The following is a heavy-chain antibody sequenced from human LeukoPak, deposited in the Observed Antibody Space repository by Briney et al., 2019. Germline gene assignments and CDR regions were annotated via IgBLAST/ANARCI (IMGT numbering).Heavy chain of an antibody. CDR3: ARTTNLYSGSSFDY. V-gene: IGHV1-2*02. CDR2: INPNSGGT. J-gene: IGHJ4*02. Sequence: ASVKVSCKASGYTFTGYYMHWVRQAPGQGLEWMGWINPNSGGTNYAQKFQGRVTMTRDTSISTAYMELSRLRPDDTAVYYCARTTNLYSGSSFDYWGQGTLVTVSS. D-gene: IGHD1-26*01. CDR1: GYTFTGYY.